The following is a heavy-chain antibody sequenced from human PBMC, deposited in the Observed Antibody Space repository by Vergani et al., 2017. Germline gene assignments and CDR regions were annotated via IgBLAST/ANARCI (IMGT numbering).Heavy chain of an antibody. CDR2: IRSKANSYAT. CDR1: GFTFSGSA. V-gene: IGHV3-73*01. CDR3: TIAVAGMTSNWGMDV. Sequence: EVQLLESGGGLVQPGGSLRLSCAASGFTFSGSAMHWVRQASGKGLEWVGRIRSKANSYATAYAASVKGRFTISRDDSKNTAYLQMNSLKTEDTAVYYCTIAVAGMTSNWGMDVWGQGTTVTVSS. J-gene: IGHJ6*02. D-gene: IGHD6-19*01.